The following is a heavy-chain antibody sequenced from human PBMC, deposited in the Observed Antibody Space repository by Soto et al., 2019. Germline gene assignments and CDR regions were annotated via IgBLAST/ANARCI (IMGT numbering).Heavy chain of an antibody. V-gene: IGHV3-30-3*01. CDR3: ATGGYSSSWNFDY. J-gene: IGHJ4*02. CDR1: GFTFSSYA. CDR2: ISYDGSNK. Sequence: GGSLRLSCAASGFTFSSYALHWVRQAPGKGLEWVAVISYDGSNKYYAGSVKGRLTISRDNSKNTMSLQMNSLRVEDTAVYYCATGGYSSSWNFDYWGRGTLVTVSS. D-gene: IGHD6-13*01.